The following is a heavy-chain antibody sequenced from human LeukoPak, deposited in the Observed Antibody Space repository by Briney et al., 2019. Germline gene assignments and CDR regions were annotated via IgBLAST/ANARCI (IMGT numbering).Heavy chain of an antibody. CDR2: ISDSGTDT. CDR3: AKTDCTSSSCYTIDY. CDR1: GFTFSYYA. V-gene: IGHV3-23*01. J-gene: IGHJ4*02. D-gene: IGHD2-2*02. Sequence: AGGSLRLPCAASGFTFSYYAMSWVCQASGKGLERVAVISDSGTDTSYADSGKGRFTISRDNSNNTLYLQMNSLRAEDTAVYYCAKTDCTSSSCYTIDYWGQGTLVTVSS.